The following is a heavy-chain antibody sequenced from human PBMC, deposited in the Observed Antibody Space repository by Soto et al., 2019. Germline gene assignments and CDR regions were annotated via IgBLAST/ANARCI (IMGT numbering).Heavy chain of an antibody. CDR1: GFTFSSYA. J-gene: IGHJ4*02. V-gene: IGHV3-30-3*01. D-gene: IGHD2-2*01. Sequence: GGSLRLSCAASGFTFSSYAMHWVRQAPGKGLEWVAVISYDGSNKYYADSVKGRFTISRDNSKNTLYLQMNSLRAEDTAVYYCARERDIVVVPAAMLGYWGQGTLVTVSS. CDR2: ISYDGSNK. CDR3: ARERDIVVVPAAMLGY.